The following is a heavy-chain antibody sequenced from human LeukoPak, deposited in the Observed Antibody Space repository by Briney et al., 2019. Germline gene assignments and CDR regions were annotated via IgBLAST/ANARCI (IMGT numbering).Heavy chain of an antibody. CDR3: ARDSPFHYDYVWDAFDI. V-gene: IGHV4-59*01. J-gene: IGHJ3*02. Sequence: SETLSLTCTVSGGSISSYYWSWIRQPPGKGLEWIGYIYYSGSTNYNPSLKSRVTISVDTSKNQFSLKPSSVTAADTAVYYCARDSPFHYDYVWDAFDIWGQGTMVTVSS. CDR2: IYYSGST. D-gene: IGHD3-16*01. CDR1: GGSISSYY.